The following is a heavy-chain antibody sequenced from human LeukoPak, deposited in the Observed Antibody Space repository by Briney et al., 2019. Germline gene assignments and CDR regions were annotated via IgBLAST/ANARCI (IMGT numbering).Heavy chain of an antibody. CDR2: SSSSGSTI. CDR3: ARGPSGYHNT. Sequence: GGSLRLSCAASGFTFSSYEMNWVRQAPGKGLEWVSYSSSSGSTIHYADSVKGRFTMSRDNAKNSLYLQMNSLRAEDTAVYYCARGPSGYHNTGGQGTLVTVSS. J-gene: IGHJ4*02. CDR1: GFTFSSYE. V-gene: IGHV3-48*03. D-gene: IGHD5-12*01.